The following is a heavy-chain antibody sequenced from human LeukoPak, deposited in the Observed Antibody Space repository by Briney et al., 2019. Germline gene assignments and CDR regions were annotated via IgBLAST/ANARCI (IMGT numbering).Heavy chain of an antibody. D-gene: IGHD3-10*01. CDR2: IRSKPYGETT. CDR1: GFTVSYNY. Sequence: GGSLRLSCAASGFTVSYNYMSWVRQAPGKGLEWVGFIRSKPYGETTEYAASVQGRFTISRDDSKSISYLQMNSLKTEDTAVYYCTRDAKGDYFGAGSSRYYFDYWGQGTLVTVSS. CDR3: TRDAKGDYFGAGSSRYYFDY. J-gene: IGHJ4*02. V-gene: IGHV3-49*04.